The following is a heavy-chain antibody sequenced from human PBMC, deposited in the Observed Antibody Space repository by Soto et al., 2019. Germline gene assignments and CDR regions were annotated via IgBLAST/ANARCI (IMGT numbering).Heavy chain of an antibody. CDR1: GFTFSSYA. D-gene: IGHD2-8*01. CDR2: ISGSGGST. Sequence: EVQLLESGGGLVQPGGSLRLSCAASGFTFSSYAMSWVRQAPGKGLEWVSAISGSGGSTYYADSVKGRFTISRDNSNDLLYLLRSSLRAEDTAVYYCARERCNNALCFPPFYFDQWGQGTLVTVSS. J-gene: IGHJ4*02. V-gene: IGHV3-23*01. CDR3: ARERCNNALCFPPFYFDQ.